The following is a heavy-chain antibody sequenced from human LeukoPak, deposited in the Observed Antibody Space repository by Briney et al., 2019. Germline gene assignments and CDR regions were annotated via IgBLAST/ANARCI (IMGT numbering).Heavy chain of an antibody. D-gene: IGHD3-9*01. Sequence: GGSLRLSCAASGFTFDDYAMHWVRQAPGKGLEWVSGISWSSGSTGYADSVKGRFTISRDNAKNSLYLQMNSLRAEDTALYYCAKDAGTKTYYDILTGYYSDHYFDYWGQGTLVTVSS. V-gene: IGHV3-9*01. CDR2: ISWSSGST. CDR3: AKDAGTKTYYDILTGYYSDHYFDY. J-gene: IGHJ4*02. CDR1: GFTFDDYA.